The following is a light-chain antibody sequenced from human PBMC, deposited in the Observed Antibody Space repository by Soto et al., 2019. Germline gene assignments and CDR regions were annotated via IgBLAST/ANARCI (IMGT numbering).Light chain of an antibody. J-gene: IGLJ3*02. V-gene: IGLV1-40*01. CDR3: QSYDSSLSGAV. Sequence: QSVLTQPPSVSGAPGQRGTISCTGSSSNIGAGYDVHWYQQLPGTPPKLLIYGNSNRPSGVPDRFSGSKSGTSASLAITGLQAEDEADYYCQSYDSSLSGAVFGGGTKLPVL. CDR1: SSNIGAGYD. CDR2: GNS.